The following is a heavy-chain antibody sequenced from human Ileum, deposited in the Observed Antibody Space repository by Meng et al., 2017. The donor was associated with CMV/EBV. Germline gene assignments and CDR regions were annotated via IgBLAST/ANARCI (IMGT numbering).Heavy chain of an antibody. CDR2: IYWDDDK. CDR1: GFSLSTVGVG. CDR3: AHGNYKSSAYYYDY. V-gene: IGHV2-5*02. D-gene: IGHD3-22*01. J-gene: IGHJ4*02. Sequence: QITLKQSGPPLVNPTQTLTLTCSFSGFSLSTVGVGVGWIRQPPGKALEWLAVIYWDDDKSCSPSLKSRLTITKDTSKKQVVLTMTNMDPVDTATYYCAHGNYKSSAYYYDYWGQGTLVTVSS.